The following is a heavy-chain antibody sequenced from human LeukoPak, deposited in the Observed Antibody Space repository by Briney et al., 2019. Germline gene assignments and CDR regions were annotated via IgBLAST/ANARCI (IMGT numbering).Heavy chain of an antibody. V-gene: IGHV4-59*01. CDR2: IFYSGSS. J-gene: IGHJ4*02. CDR1: GGSISSYY. CDR3: ARAHTSNWYMDY. Sequence: KPSETLSLTCSVSGGSISSYYWSWIRQPPGKGLEWIGYIFYSGSSNYNPSLKSRVTMSVDTSENQLSLKLRSVTAADTALYYCARAHTSNWYMDYWGQGTPVTVSS. D-gene: IGHD6-13*01.